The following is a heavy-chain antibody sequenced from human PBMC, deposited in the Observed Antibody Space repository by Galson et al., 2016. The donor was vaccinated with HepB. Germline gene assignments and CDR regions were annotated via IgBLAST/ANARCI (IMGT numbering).Heavy chain of an antibody. J-gene: IGHJ4*02. CDR2: INPSGGST. Sequence: SVKVSCKASGYTFTTHYMHWVRQAPGQGLEWMGIINPSGGSTSYAQQFRGRVTMTRDTSTSTVYMELSSLRSEDTAVYYCARVGDYSESHRLYDYWGQGTLFTGSS. CDR3: ARVGDYSESHRLYDY. CDR1: GYTFTTHY. V-gene: IGHV1-46*01. D-gene: IGHD4-11*01.